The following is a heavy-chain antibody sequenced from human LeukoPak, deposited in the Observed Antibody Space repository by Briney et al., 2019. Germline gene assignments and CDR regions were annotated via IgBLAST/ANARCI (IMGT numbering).Heavy chain of an antibody. CDR3: ARVWDGYSGEDY. CDR1: GFTFSNYN. J-gene: IGHJ4*02. D-gene: IGHD5-18*01. V-gene: IGHV3-48*01. CDR2: ISSSGSTM. Sequence: GGSLRLSCAASGFTFSNYNMIWVRQAPGNGLECVSYISSSGSTMHYADSVRGRFTISRDNATKSLYLQMKSLRAEDTGVYYCARVWDGYSGEDYWGQGTLVTVSS.